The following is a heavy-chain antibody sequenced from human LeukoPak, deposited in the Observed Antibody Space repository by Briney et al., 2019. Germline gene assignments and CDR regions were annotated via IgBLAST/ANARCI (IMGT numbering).Heavy chain of an antibody. Sequence: GASVKVSCKASGGTFSSYAISWVRQAPGQGLEWMGWINPNSGGTNYAQKFQGRVTMTTDTSTSTAYMELRSLRSDDTAVYYCARDRRDAAVAGKKYFDQWGQGTLVTVSS. D-gene: IGHD6-19*01. CDR2: INPNSGGT. CDR3: ARDRRDAAVAGKKYFDQ. J-gene: IGHJ4*02. CDR1: GGTFSSYA. V-gene: IGHV1-18*01.